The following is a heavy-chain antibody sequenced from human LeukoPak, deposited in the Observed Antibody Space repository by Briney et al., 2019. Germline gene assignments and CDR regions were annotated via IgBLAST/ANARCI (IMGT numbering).Heavy chain of an antibody. CDR3: ARVRYYDSSAGDFDY. D-gene: IGHD3-22*01. V-gene: IGHV1-2*02. CDR2: INPNSGGT. J-gene: IGHJ4*02. CDR1: GYTFTSYD. Sequence: ASVKVSCKASGYTFTSYDINWVRQATGQGLEWMGWINPNSGGTNYAQKFQGRVTMTRDTSISTAYMELSRLRSDDTAVYYCARVRYYDSSAGDFDYWGQGTLVTVSS.